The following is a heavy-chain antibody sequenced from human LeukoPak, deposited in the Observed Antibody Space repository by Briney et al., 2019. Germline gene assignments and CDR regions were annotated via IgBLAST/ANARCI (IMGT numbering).Heavy chain of an antibody. CDR3: ARGGSRDGYNWGDY. Sequence: PSETLSLTCAAYGGSFSGYYWSWIRQPPGKGLEWIGEINHSGSTNYNPSLKSRVTISVDTSKNQFSLKLSSVTAADTAVYYCARGGSRDGYNWGDYWGQGTLVTVSS. V-gene: IGHV4-34*01. CDR2: INHSGST. J-gene: IGHJ4*02. D-gene: IGHD5-12*01. CDR1: GGSFSGYY.